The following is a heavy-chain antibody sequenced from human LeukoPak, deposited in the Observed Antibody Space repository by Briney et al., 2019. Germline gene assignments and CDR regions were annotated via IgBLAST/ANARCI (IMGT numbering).Heavy chain of an antibody. J-gene: IGHJ4*02. V-gene: IGHV3-21*04. Sequence: GGSLRLSCAASGFTFSTYTMNWVRQAPGKGLEWVSSISSRSSYIYYADSVKGRFTISRVNAKNSLYLQMNSLRAEDTAVYYCARGDAEAVFDYWGQGTLVTVSS. CDR1: GFTFSTYT. CDR2: ISSRSSYI. CDR3: ARGDAEAVFDY.